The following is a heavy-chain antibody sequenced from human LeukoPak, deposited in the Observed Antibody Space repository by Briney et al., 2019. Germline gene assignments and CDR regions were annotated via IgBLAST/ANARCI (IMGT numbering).Heavy chain of an antibody. Sequence: PGGSLRLSCAGSGFTFSTCGMHWVRQAPGKGLEWVAFIRYDGRNKYYADSVKGRFTISKGNSKNTLYLQMNSLRAEDSAVYYCAKGPEVRGVIVILKTGEKGALDYWGQGTLATVSS. CDR1: GFTFSTCG. CDR2: IRYDGRNK. V-gene: IGHV3-30*02. D-gene: IGHD3-10*01. CDR3: AKGPEVRGVIVILKTGEKGALDY. J-gene: IGHJ4*02.